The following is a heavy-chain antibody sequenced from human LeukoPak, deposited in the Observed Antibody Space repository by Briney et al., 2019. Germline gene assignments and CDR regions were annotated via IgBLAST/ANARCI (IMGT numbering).Heavy chain of an antibody. CDR2: ISSSSSYI. CDR3: ARDQSGFLADYFHH. D-gene: IGHD3-3*01. V-gene: IGHV3-21*01. CDR1: GFTFSSYS. Sequence: GGSLRLSCAASGFTFSSYSMNWVRQAPGKGLEWVSSISSSSSYIYYADSVKGRFTISRDNAKNSLYLQMNSLRAEDTAVYYCARDQSGFLADYFHHWGQGTLVTVSS. J-gene: IGHJ1*01.